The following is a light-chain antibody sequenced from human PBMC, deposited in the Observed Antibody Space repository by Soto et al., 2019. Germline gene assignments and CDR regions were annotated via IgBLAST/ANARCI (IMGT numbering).Light chain of an antibody. CDR2: GAS. CDR3: QQYNNWPPWT. V-gene: IGKV3-15*01. J-gene: IGKJ1*01. CDR1: QSVSSN. Sequence: EIVMTQSRATLSVSPGERATLSCRASQSVSSNLAWYQQKPGQAPRLLIYGASTRATGIPARFSGSGSGTEFTLTISSLQSEDFAVDYCQQYNNWPPWTFGQGTKVEIK.